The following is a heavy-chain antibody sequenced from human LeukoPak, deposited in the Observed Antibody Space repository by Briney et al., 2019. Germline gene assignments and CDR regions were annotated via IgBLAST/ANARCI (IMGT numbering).Heavy chain of an antibody. D-gene: IGHD1-14*01. J-gene: IGHJ4*02. CDR3: ARDRGRVLDY. CDR1: GGSFSGYY. Sequence: SETLSLTCTVYGGSFSGYYWSWIRQPPGKGLEWIGEINHSGSTNYNPSLKSRVTISVDTSKNQFSLKLSSVTAADTAVYYCARDRGRVLDYWGQGTLVTVSS. V-gene: IGHV4-34*01. CDR2: INHSGST.